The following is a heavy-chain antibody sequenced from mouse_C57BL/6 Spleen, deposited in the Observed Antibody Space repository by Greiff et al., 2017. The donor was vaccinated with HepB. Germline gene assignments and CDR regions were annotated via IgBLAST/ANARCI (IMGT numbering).Heavy chain of an antibody. CDR1: GYTFTSYW. D-gene: IGHD1-1*01. Sequence: QVQLQQPGAELVKPGASVKLSCKASGYTFTSYWMHWVKQRPGRGLEWIGRIEPNSGGTKYNEKFKSKATLTVDKPSSTAYMQLSSLTSEDSAVYYCARGDYGSSYGFAYWGQGTLVTVSA. V-gene: IGHV1-72*01. J-gene: IGHJ3*01. CDR3: ARGDYGSSYGFAY. CDR2: IEPNSGGT.